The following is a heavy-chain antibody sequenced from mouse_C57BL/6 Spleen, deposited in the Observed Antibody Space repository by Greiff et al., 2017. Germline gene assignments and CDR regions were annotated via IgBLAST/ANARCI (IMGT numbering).Heavy chain of an antibody. V-gene: IGHV2-6*01. Sequence: VQRVESGPGLVAPSQSLSITCTVSGFSLTSYGVDWVRQSPGKGLEWLGVIWGVGSTNYNSALKSSLSISKDNSKSQVFLKMNSLQTDDTAMYYCARSYGYDDGWFAYWGQGTLVTVSA. D-gene: IGHD2-2*01. CDR1: GFSLTSYG. CDR2: IWGVGST. J-gene: IGHJ3*01. CDR3: ARSYGYDDGWFAY.